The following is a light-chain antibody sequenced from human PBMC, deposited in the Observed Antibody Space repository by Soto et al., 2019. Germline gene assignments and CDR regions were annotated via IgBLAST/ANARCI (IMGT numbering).Light chain of an antibody. Sequence: DIQMTQSPSTLSASVGDRVTITCRASQSISSWLAWYQQKPGKAPKLLIYMASSLESGVPSRFSGSGSGTEFTLTISSLQPDDFATYYCQQYNIYPWTFGQGTKVE. CDR2: MAS. J-gene: IGKJ1*01. V-gene: IGKV1-5*03. CDR3: QQYNIYPWT. CDR1: QSISSW.